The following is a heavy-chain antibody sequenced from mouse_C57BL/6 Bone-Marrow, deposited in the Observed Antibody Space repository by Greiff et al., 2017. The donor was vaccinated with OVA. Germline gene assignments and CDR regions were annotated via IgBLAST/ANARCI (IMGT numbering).Heavy chain of an antibody. J-gene: IGHJ4*01. Sequence: EVQVVESGGDLVKPGGSLKLSCAASGFTFSSYGMSWVRQTPDKRLEWVATISSGGSYTYYPDSVKGRFTISRDNAKNTLYLQMSSLKSEDTAMYYCARPITTVVAQDMDYWGQGTSVTVSS. CDR1: GFTFSSYG. CDR2: ISSGGSYT. V-gene: IGHV5-6*01. D-gene: IGHD1-1*01. CDR3: ARPITTVVAQDMDY.